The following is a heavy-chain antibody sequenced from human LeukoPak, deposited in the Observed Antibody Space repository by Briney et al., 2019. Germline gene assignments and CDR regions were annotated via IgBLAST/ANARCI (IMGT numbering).Heavy chain of an antibody. Sequence: ASVKVSCKVSGYTLTELSMHWARQAPGKGLEWMGGFDPEDGETIYAQKFQGRVTMTEDTSTDTAYMELSSLRSEDTAVYYCATVKYYDYVWGSYRTDTKYFDYWGQGTLVTVSS. D-gene: IGHD3-16*02. J-gene: IGHJ4*02. CDR2: FDPEDGET. CDR1: GYTLTELS. V-gene: IGHV1-24*01. CDR3: ATVKYYDYVWGSYRTDTKYFDY.